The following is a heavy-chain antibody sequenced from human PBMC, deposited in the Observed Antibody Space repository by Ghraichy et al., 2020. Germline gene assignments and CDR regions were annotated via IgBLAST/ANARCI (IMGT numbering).Heavy chain of an antibody. J-gene: IGHJ4*02. V-gene: IGHV3-23*01. CDR3: VKDDYYYDGTVYHYDSGC. CDR1: GFTFSNYA. Sequence: GGSLRLSCAASGFTFSNYALSWVRQAPGKGLEWVSAISGGGSSTYYADSVKGRFTISRDNSKNTLYLQMNSLRAEDTAVYYCVKDDYYYDGTVYHYDSGCWGQGTRVTVSS. CDR2: ISGGGSST. D-gene: IGHD3-22*01.